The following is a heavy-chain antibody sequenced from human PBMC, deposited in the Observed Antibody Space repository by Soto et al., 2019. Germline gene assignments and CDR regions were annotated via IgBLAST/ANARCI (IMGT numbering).Heavy chain of an antibody. CDR1: GFMFSNYP. CDR3: KRDVVASSPPGADY. D-gene: IGHD5-12*01. J-gene: IGHJ4*02. Sequence: VQLLASGGDLVRPGGSLRLSCAGSGFMFSNYPMSWVRQAPGKGPEWVAAIKAAGGDTYYADSVKGRFTISRDNFNDMLYLQMNSLTVEDTAMYYCKRDVVASSPPGADYWGQGTLVTVSS. V-gene: IGHV3-23*01. CDR2: IKAAGGDT.